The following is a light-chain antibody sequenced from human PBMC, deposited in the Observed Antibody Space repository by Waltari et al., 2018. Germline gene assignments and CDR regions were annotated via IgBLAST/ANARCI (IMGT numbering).Light chain of an antibody. CDR1: QSVNSRY. Sequence: EIVLTQSPGTLSLSPGERATLSCRASQSVNSRYLAWYQQKPGQAPRLLISGASSRATGIPDRFSGSGSGTDFTLTISRLEPEDFVVYYCQQYDTSPPGYTFGQGTKLEIK. V-gene: IGKV3-20*01. CDR2: GAS. J-gene: IGKJ2*01. CDR3: QQYDTSPPGYT.